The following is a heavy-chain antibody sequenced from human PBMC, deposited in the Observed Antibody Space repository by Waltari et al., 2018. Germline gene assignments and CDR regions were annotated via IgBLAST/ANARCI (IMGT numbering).Heavy chain of an antibody. CDR1: GFTFDDYA. CDR3: ARQGMTTVTTSAGWWFDP. CDR2: ISWNSGSI. J-gene: IGHJ5*02. Sequence: EVQLVESGGGLVQPGRSLRLSCAASGFTFDDYAMHWVRQAPGKGLEWVSGISWNSGSIGYADSVKGRFTISRDNAKNSLYLQRNSLRAEDTAVYYCARQGMTTVTTSAGWWFDPWGQGTLVTVSS. D-gene: IGHD4-17*01. V-gene: IGHV3-9*01.